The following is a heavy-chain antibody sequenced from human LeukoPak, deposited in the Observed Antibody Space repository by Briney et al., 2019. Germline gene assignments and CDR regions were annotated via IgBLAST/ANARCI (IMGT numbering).Heavy chain of an antibody. CDR3: ARRPKGLRPILPGAFDI. J-gene: IGHJ3*02. Sequence: GASVKVSCKASGYTFTSYGISWVRQAPGQGLEWMGIINPSGGSTSYAQKFQGRVTMTRDTSTSTVYMELSSLRSEDTAVYYCARRPKGLRPILPGAFDIWGQGTMVTVSS. D-gene: IGHD2-2*02. V-gene: IGHV1-46*01. CDR2: INPSGGST. CDR1: GYTFTSYG.